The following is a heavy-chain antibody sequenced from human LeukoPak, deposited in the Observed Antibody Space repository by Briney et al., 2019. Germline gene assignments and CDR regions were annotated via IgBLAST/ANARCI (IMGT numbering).Heavy chain of an antibody. CDR2: IYDSGST. CDR1: GGSISSYY. J-gene: IGHJ4*02. V-gene: IGHV4-59*01. D-gene: IGHD5-18*01. Sequence: PSETLSLTCSVSGGSISSYYWSWIRQPPGKGLEWIGYIYDSGSTNYNPSLKSRVTISVDTSKNQFSLRLSSVTAADTAVYYCARYDGGYTFAFDYWGQGTLVTVSS. CDR3: ARYDGGYTFAFDY.